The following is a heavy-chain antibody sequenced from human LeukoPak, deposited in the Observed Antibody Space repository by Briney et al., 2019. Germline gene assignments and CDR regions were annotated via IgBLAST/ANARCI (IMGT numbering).Heavy chain of an antibody. CDR3: ARVPYYDFWSGYYSGGFDP. CDR1: GYTFTSYG. J-gene: IGHJ5*02. Sequence: ASVKVSCKASGYTFTSYGISWVRQAPGQGLEWMGWISAYNGNTNYAQKLQGRVTMTTDTSTSTAYMELRSLRSDDTAVYYCARVPYYDFWSGYYSGGFDPWGQGTLFTVSS. CDR2: ISAYNGNT. D-gene: IGHD3-3*01. V-gene: IGHV1-18*01.